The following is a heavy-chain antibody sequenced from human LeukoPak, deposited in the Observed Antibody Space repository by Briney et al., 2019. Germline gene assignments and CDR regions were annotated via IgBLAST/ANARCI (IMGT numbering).Heavy chain of an antibody. D-gene: IGHD3-10*01. V-gene: IGHV3-30-3*01. CDR2: ISYDGSNK. J-gene: IGHJ4*02. CDR3: AREVLLWFGEFDY. Sequence: GRSLRLSCAGSGCTFSSYAMHWVRQAPGKGLEWVAVISYDGSNKYYADSVKGRFTISRDNSKNTLYLQMNSLRAEDTAVYYCAREVLLWFGEFDYWGQGTLVTVSS. CDR1: GCTFSSYA.